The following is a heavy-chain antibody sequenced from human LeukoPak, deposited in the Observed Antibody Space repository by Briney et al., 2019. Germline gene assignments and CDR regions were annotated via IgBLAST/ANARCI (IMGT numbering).Heavy chain of an antibody. J-gene: IGHJ5*02. CDR2: IIPIFGTA. CDR1: GGTFISYA. V-gene: IGHV1-69*13. D-gene: IGHD2-15*01. CDR3: ARDIVVVAATHSNWFDP. Sequence: GASVKVSCKASGGTFISYAISWVRQAPGQGLEWMGGIIPIFGTANYAQKFQGRVTITADESTSTAYMELSSLRSEDTAVYYCARDIVVVAATHSNWFDPWGQGTLVTVSS.